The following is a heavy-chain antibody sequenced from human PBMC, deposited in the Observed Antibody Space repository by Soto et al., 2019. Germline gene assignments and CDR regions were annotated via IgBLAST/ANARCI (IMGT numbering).Heavy chain of an antibody. D-gene: IGHD2-15*01. CDR2: INPSGGST. J-gene: IGHJ3*02. CDR1: GYTFTSYY. Sequence: ASVKVSCKASGYTFTSYYMHWVRQAPGQGLEWMGIINPSGGSTSYAQKFQGRVTMTRDTSTSTVYMELSSLRSEDTAVYYCARAGYCSGGSCYGFDIWGQGTMVTVSS. V-gene: IGHV1-46*01. CDR3: ARAGYCSGGSCYGFDI.